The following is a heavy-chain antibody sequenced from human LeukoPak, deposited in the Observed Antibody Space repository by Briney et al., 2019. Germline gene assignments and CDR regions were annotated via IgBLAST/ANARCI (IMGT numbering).Heavy chain of an antibody. Sequence: SETLSLTCTVSGGSISSGSYYWSWIRQPAGKGLEWIRRIYTSESANYNPSLKSRVTISVDTSKNQFSLKLSSVTAADTAVYYCARERADFHFWSGYYDYWAQGTQVTVSS. CDR3: ARERADFHFWSGYYDY. V-gene: IGHV4-61*02. J-gene: IGHJ4*02. CDR2: IYTSESA. D-gene: IGHD3-3*02. CDR1: GGSISSGSYY.